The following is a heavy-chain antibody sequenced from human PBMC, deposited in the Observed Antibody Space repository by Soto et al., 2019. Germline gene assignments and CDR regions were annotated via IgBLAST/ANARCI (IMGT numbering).Heavy chain of an antibody. V-gene: IGHV1-69*02. D-gene: IGHD3-10*01. CDR1: GGTFSIYT. CDR3: ARSYTYYGSGSYSRPFDY. Sequence: SVKGSCKASGGTFSIYTISWVRQAPGQGPEWMGRIIPILGIANYAQKFQGRVTITADKSTSTAYMELSSLRSEDTAVYYCARSYTYYGSGSYSRPFDYWGQGTLVTVSS. CDR2: IIPILGIA. J-gene: IGHJ4*02.